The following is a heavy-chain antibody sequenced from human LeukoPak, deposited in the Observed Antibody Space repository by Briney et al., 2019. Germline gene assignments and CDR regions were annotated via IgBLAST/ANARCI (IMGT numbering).Heavy chain of an antibody. Sequence: GGSLRLSCAVSGFTVSSNYMSWVRQAPGKGLEWMGGIIPIFGTANYAQKFQGRVTITTDESTSTAYMELSSLRSEDTAVYYCARGRQLANYAFDIWGQGTMVTVSS. D-gene: IGHD6-6*01. CDR1: GFTVSSNY. J-gene: IGHJ3*02. CDR2: IIPIFGTA. V-gene: IGHV1-69*05. CDR3: ARGRQLANYAFDI.